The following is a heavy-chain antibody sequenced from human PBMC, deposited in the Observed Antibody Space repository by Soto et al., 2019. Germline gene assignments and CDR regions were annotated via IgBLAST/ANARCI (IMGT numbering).Heavy chain of an antibody. V-gene: IGHV4-59*12. CDR2: INHSGST. CDR3: ARVISPPSTVTRYYYSCSMHV. J-gene: IGHJ6*03. CDR1: GGSISSYY. D-gene: IGHD4-4*01. Sequence: SETLSLTCTVSGGSISSYYWSWIRQPPGKGLEWIGDINHSGSTNYNPSLKSRVTISVDTSKNQFSLKLSSVTAADTAVYYCARVISPPSTVTRYYYSCSMHVWGKGTTVTVSS.